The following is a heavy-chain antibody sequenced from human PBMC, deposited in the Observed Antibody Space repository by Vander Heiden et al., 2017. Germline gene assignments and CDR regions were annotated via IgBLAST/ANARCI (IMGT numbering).Heavy chain of an antibody. CDR3: AKDIRYSYDTGGMDV. D-gene: IGHD5-18*01. J-gene: IGHJ6*02. Sequence: EVQLVESGGGLVQPGRSLRLSCAASGFTFDDYAMHWVLQAPGKGLEWVSGIMWNSGSIGYADSVKGRFTISRDNAKNSLYLQMNSLRAEDTALYYCAKDIRYSYDTGGMDVWGQGTTVTVSS. CDR2: IMWNSGSI. CDR1: GFTFDDYA. V-gene: IGHV3-9*01.